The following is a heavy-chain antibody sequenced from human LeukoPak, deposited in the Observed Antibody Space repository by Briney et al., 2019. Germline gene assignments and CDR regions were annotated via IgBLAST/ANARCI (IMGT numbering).Heavy chain of an antibody. Sequence: GGSLRLSCAASGFXFSRYSMNWVRQAPGKGLEWVSSISSSSSYIYYADSVKGRFTISRDNAKNSLYLQMNSLRAEDTAVYYCARDADSSSYPDYWGQGTLVTVSS. V-gene: IGHV3-21*01. CDR3: ARDADSSSYPDY. CDR2: ISSSSSYI. D-gene: IGHD6-13*01. J-gene: IGHJ4*02. CDR1: GFXFSRYS.